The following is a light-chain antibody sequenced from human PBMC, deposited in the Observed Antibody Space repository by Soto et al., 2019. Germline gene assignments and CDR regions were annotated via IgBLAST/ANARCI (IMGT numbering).Light chain of an antibody. V-gene: IGLV3-9*01. CDR2: RDF. CDR3: QVGDSGSVG. CDR1: NIRSKN. Sequence: SYELTQPLSVAVALGQTAKITWEGDNIRSKNVHWYQQKAGQAPVVVINRDFNRPSGIPERISGSNSGNTATLTITSAQSGDEADYYWQVGDSGSVGFGGGTKRTVL. J-gene: IGLJ2*01.